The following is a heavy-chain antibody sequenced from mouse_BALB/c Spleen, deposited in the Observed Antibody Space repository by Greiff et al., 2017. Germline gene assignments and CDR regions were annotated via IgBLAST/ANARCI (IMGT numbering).Heavy chain of an antibody. Sequence: VKLMESGPGLVAPSQSLSITCTVSGFSLTSYGVHWVRQPPGKGLEWLGVIWAGGSTNYNSALMSRLSISKDNSKSQVFLKMNSLQTDDTAIYYCAREIFYYGSSYPFDYWGQGTTLTVSS. J-gene: IGHJ2*01. CDR3: AREIFYYGSSYPFDY. CDR2: IWAGGST. D-gene: IGHD1-1*01. CDR1: GFSLTSYG. V-gene: IGHV2-9*02.